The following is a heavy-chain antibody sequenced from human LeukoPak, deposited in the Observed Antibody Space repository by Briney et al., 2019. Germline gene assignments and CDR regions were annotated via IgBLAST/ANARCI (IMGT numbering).Heavy chain of an antibody. V-gene: IGHV1-2*02. J-gene: IGHJ4*02. D-gene: IGHD6-13*01. CDR2: INPNSGGT. CDR1: GYTFTGYY. Sequence: ASVKVSCKASGYTFTGYYMHWVRQAPGPGLEWMGWINPNSGGTNYAQKFQGRVTMTTDTSISTAYMELSRLSSDDTAVYYCARDTFRRIAAAGGYWGQGTLVTVSS. CDR3: ARDTFRRIAAAGGY.